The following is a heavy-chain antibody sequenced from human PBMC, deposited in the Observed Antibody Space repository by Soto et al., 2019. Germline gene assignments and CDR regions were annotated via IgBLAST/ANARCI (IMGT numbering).Heavy chain of an antibody. CDR1: GGTINSTSYY. D-gene: IGHD1-26*01. CDR2: IYYSGST. Sequence: PSETLSLTCTVSGGTINSTSYYWGWIRQPPGKGLEWIGSIYYSGSTYYNPSLKSRVTISVDTSKNQFSLKLSSVTAADTAVYYCARDNIVGAYFFDYWGQGALVTVSS. CDR3: ARDNIVGAYFFDY. J-gene: IGHJ4*02. V-gene: IGHV4-39*02.